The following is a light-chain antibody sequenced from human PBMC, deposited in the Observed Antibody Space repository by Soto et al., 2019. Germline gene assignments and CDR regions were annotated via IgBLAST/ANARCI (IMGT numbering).Light chain of an antibody. Sequence: IVVAQAPGPPSLSSGGKSPLSCTASQSVSSSYLAWYQQQPGQAPRLLIYAASSRATGIPDRFSGSGSGTDFALTISRLEPEDFAVYYCQQYGTSLFTFGQGTRLEIK. CDR1: QSVSSSY. CDR2: AAS. V-gene: IGKV3-20*01. CDR3: QQYGTSLFT. J-gene: IGKJ5*01.